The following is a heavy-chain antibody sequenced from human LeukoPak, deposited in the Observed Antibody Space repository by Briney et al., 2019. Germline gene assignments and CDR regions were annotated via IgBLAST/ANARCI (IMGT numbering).Heavy chain of an antibody. J-gene: IGHJ6*04. CDR1: GFPLSSYS. Sequence: GGCLRLSCAASGFPLSSYSMNWVRQAPGKGVGWVSPISIRRTHKYHADSAKGRFTTSRDNSKDLLYLQMNSLRAEDTAGYYCARSWLVYYWYYGMDVWGKGTTVTVSS. V-gene: IGHV3-21*01. D-gene: IGHD5-18*01. CDR3: ARSWLVYYWYYGMDV. CDR2: ISIRRTHK.